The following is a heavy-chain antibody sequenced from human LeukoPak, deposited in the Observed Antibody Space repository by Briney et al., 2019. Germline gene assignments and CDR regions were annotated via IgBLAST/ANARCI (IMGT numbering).Heavy chain of an antibody. D-gene: IGHD6-13*01. J-gene: IGHJ4*02. CDR2: ISYDGSNK. CDR3: AKSSPGQQLVLGY. Sequence: PGRSLRLSCAASGFTFSSYGMHWVRQAPGKGLEWVAVISYDGSNKYYADSVKGRSTISRDNSKNTLYLQMNSLRAEDTAVYYCAKSSPGQQLVLGYWGQGTLVTVSS. V-gene: IGHV3-30*18. CDR1: GFTFSSYG.